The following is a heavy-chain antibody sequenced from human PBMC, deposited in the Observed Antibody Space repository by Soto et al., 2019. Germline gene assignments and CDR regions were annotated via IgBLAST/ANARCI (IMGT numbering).Heavy chain of an antibody. CDR1: GFTFSSYG. D-gene: IGHD2-2*01. CDR2: VSSGGETT. CDR3: AKEGAFVVGPVAGPLAFSFDR. Sequence: QVQLVESGGGVVQLGRSLRLSCAGSGFTFSSYGTHWVRQAPGKGLELVAVVSSGGETTYYADSVKGPFTISRDNSKNTMYLQMTRMRPEDTAVYYCAKEGAFVVGPVAGPLAFSFDRWGQGTLVTVSS. V-gene: IGHV3-30*18. J-gene: IGHJ4*02.